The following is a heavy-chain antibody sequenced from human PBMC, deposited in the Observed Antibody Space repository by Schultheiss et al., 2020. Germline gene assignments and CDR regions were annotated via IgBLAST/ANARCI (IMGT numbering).Heavy chain of an antibody. D-gene: IGHD1-26*01. J-gene: IGHJ3*02. Sequence: GGSLRLSCAASGFTFSSYGMHWVSQAPGKGLEWVAVIWYDGSNKYYADSVKGRFTISRDNSKNTLYLQMNSLRAEDTAVYYCANFGRELTTDAFDIWGQGTMVTVSS. V-gene: IGHV3-33*08. CDR1: GFTFSSYG. CDR2: IWYDGSNK. CDR3: ANFGRELTTDAFDI.